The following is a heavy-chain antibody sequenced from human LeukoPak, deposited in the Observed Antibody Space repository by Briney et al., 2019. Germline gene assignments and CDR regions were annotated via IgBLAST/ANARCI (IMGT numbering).Heavy chain of an antibody. CDR1: GITFCSYG. Sequence: GGSLRLSCAASGITFCSYGMTWVRQAPGKGLEWVSGISGSGGNTHYADSVKGRFTISRDNSKNTVYLQMNSLRAEDTAVYYCATGGMTTVTTWCLSCFDPWGQGALVTVSS. J-gene: IGHJ5*02. CDR3: ATGGMTTVTTWCLSCFDP. V-gene: IGHV3-23*01. D-gene: IGHD4-17*01. CDR2: ISGSGGNT.